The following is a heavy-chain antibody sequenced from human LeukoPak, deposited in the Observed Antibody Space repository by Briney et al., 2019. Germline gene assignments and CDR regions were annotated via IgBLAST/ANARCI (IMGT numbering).Heavy chain of an antibody. D-gene: IGHD2-8*02. V-gene: IGHV4-34*01. J-gene: IGHJ4*02. CDR3: ARGLTEFDY. CDR1: GGSFSGYY. CDR2: INHSGST. Sequence: SETLSLTCAVYGGSFSGYYWSWIRQPPGKGLEWIGEINHSGSTNYNPSLKSRVTISVDTSKNRFSLKLSSVTAADTAVYYCARGLTEFDYWGQGTLVTVSS.